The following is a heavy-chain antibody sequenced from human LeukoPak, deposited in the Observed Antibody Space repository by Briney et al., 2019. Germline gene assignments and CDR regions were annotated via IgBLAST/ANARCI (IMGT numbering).Heavy chain of an antibody. J-gene: IGHJ6*02. V-gene: IGHV1-69*13. CDR2: IIPVFGTA. CDR1: GGTFSNYA. D-gene: IGHD2-15*01. CDR3: ASGNYCSGGSCHYGMDV. Sequence: SVKVSCNASGGTFSNYACSWVRQAPGQGLEWMGGIIPVFGTANYAQKFQGRVSITADESTSTAHMELSSLRSEDTAVYYCASGNYCSGGSCHYGMDVWGQGTTVTVSS.